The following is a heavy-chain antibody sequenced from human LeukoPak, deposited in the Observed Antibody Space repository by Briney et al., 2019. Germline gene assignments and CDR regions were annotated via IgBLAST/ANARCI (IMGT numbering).Heavy chain of an antibody. CDR1: GYTFTSYG. CDR3: ARGGSRVVTYGNFDY. J-gene: IGHJ4*02. Sequence: ASVKVSCKASGYTFTSYGISWVRQAPGQGLEWMGWISAYNGNTNYAQKLQGRVTMTTDTSTSTAYMELRSLGSDDTAVYYCARGGSRVVTYGNFDYWGQGTLVTVSS. V-gene: IGHV1-18*01. CDR2: ISAYNGNT. D-gene: IGHD2-21*02.